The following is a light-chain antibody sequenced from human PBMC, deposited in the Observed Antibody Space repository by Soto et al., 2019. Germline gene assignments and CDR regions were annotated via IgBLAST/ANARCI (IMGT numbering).Light chain of an antibody. CDR3: ETWDSNAV. J-gene: IGLJ2*01. CDR2: LEGSGSY. Sequence: QLVLTQSSSASASLGSSVKLTCTLSSGHSSYIIAWHQQQPGKAPRYLMKLEGSGSYNKGSGVPDRFSGSSSGADRYLTISNLQSEDEAEYYCETWDSNAVFGGGTKLTVL. CDR1: SGHSSYI. V-gene: IGLV4-60*03.